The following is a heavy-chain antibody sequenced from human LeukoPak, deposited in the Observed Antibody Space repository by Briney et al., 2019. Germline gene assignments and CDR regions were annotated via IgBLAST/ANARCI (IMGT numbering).Heavy chain of an antibody. CDR2: IYTSGST. Sequence: PSQTLSLTCTVSGGSISSGSYYWSWIRQPAGKGLEWIGRIYTSGSTNYNPSLKSRVTISVDTSKNQFFLKLSSVTAPDTAVYYCARESTGFGEFVWFDPWGQGTLVTVSS. V-gene: IGHV4-61*02. D-gene: IGHD3-10*01. CDR3: ARESTGFGEFVWFDP. CDR1: GGSISSGSYY. J-gene: IGHJ5*02.